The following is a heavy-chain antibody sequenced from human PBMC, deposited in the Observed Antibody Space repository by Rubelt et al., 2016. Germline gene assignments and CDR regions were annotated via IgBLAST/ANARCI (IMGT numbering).Heavy chain of an antibody. CDR1: GYTFTSYG. J-gene: IGHJ2*01. CDR2: ISAYNGNT. V-gene: IGHV1-18*01. Sequence: VQLVQSGAEVKKPGASVKVSCKASGYTFTSYGISWVRQAPGHGLEWMGWISAYNGNTNYAQKLQGRVTMTTDTSTRTAYMELRGLRSDDTAVYYCARDRIRIAARQGWYFDLWGRGTLVTVSS. CDR3: ARDRIRIAARQGWYFDL. D-gene: IGHD6-6*01.